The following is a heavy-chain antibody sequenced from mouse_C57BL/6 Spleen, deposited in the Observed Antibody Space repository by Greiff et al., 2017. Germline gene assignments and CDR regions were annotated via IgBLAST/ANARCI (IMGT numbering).Heavy chain of an antibody. D-gene: IGHD4-1*01. V-gene: IGHV1-80*01. CDR2: IYPGDGDT. Sequence: VKLMESGAELVKPGASVKISCKASGYAFSSYWMNWVKQRPGKGLEWIGQIYPGDGDTNYNGKFKGKATLTADKSSSTAYMQLSSLTSEDSAVYFCARWDPMDYWGQGTSVTVSS. J-gene: IGHJ4*01. CDR1: GYAFSSYW. CDR3: ARWDPMDY.